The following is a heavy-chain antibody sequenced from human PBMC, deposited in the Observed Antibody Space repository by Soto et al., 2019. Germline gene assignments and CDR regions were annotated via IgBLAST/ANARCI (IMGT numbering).Heavy chain of an antibody. D-gene: IGHD2-15*01. CDR3: ARGQEVGAHFFDS. CDR2: IGISGDT. CDR1: GFTFIKFD. J-gene: IGHJ4*02. Sequence: GGSVRLSCESSGFTFIKFDMHWVRQPTGKGLEWVSTIGISGDTYYAVSVKGRFTISRDNAKNSLSLQMNSLRAGDTALYFCARGQEVGAHFFDSRGQGTQVTVSS. V-gene: IGHV3-13*04.